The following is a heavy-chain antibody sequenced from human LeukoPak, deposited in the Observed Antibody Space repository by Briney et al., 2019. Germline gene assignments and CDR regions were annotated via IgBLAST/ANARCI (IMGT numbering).Heavy chain of an antibody. CDR2: IDHSGYT. D-gene: IGHD2-21*01. J-gene: IGHJ6*03. CDR3: ARLPQRLWFSYYMDV. Sequence: SETLSLTCVVYGGPFSGYYWSWIRQSPGKGLEWIGEIDHSGYTDHNPSLKSRVTISVDTSKNQFFLKLNSVTAADTAVYYCARLPQRLWFSYYMDVWGKGTTVTVSS. CDR1: GGPFSGYY. V-gene: IGHV4-34*01.